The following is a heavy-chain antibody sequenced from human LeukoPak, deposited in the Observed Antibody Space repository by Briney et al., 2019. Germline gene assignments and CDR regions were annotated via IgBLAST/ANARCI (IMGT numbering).Heavy chain of an antibody. J-gene: IGHJ4*02. V-gene: IGHV4-30-4*01. CDR2: IYYSGST. Sequence: ASETLSLTCTVSGGSIISGDFYWIWIRQPPGKGLEWIGYIYYSGSTYYNPSLKSLITISVDTSKNQFSLKLSSVTAADTPVYYCARGDWSSSIDYWGQGTLVTVSS. CDR3: ARGDWSSSIDY. D-gene: IGHD6-6*01. CDR1: GGSIISGDFY.